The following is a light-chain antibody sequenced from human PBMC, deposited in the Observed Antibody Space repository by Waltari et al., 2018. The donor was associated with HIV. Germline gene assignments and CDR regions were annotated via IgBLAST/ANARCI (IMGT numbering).Light chain of an antibody. V-gene: IGKV3-15*01. CDR1: QGVGTS. CDR2: RSH. CDR3: QQFATWPSYT. Sequence: EIILTQSPDILSVSPGDRVTLSCRASQGVGTSLVWYQQRSGQPPRHLLSRSHRTSPGVSARFSGSGSGTDFTLTISNLQSEDFATYYCQQFATWPSYTFGQGTRLEI. J-gene: IGKJ2*01.